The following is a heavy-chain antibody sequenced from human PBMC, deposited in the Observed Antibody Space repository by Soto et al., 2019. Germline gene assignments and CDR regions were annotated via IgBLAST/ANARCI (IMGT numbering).Heavy chain of an antibody. Sequence: PGGSLRLSCAASVFTFSSYSMNCVRHSPGKGLEWVSYISSSSTIYYADSVKGRFTISRDNAKNSLYLQMNSLRDEDTAVYYCARERFRSTWYDLQYWGQATLVNGS. CDR2: ISSSSTI. V-gene: IGHV3-48*02. J-gene: IGHJ4*02. D-gene: IGHD6-13*01. CDR3: ARERFRSTWYDLQY. CDR1: VFTFSSYS.